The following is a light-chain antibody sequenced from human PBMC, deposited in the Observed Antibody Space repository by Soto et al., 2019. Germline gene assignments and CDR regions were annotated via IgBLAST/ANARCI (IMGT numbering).Light chain of an antibody. CDR2: GAS. CDR3: QQYNSWPRT. J-gene: IGKJ1*01. CDR1: QGVNTN. V-gene: IGKV3-15*01. Sequence: EIVMTQSPATLPVSPGERATLSCRASQGVNTNLAWYQQKPGQAPQLLIYGASTRATGVPARFNGSGSGTEFTLTITSLQSEDFATYSCQQYNSWPRTFGHGTKV.